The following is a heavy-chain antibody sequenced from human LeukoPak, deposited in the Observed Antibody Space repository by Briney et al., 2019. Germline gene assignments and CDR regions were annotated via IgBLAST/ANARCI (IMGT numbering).Heavy chain of an antibody. CDR1: GFTFSSYW. D-gene: IGHD3-16*01. J-gene: IGHJ4*02. V-gene: IGHV3-7*01. Sequence: PGGSLRLSCAASGFTFSSYWMSWVRQAPGKGLEWVANIKQDGSEKYYVDSVKGRFTISRDNAKNSLYLQMNSLRAEDTAVYYCARDIWGELSRYFDYWGQGTLVTVSS. CDR2: IKQDGSEK. CDR3: ARDIWGELSRYFDY.